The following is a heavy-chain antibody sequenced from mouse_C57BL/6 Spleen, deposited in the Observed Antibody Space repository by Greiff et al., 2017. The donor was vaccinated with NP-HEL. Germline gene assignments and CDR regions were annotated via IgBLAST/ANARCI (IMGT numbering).Heavy chain of an antibody. CDR2: INYDGSST. Sequence: EVQLVESEGGLVQPGRSMKLSCTASGFTFSDYYMAWVRQVPEKGLEWVANINYDGSSTYYLDSLKSRFIISRDNAKNILYLQMSSLKSEDTATYYCARLYDGYSWFAYWGQGTLVTVSA. D-gene: IGHD2-3*01. V-gene: IGHV5-16*01. CDR3: ARLYDGYSWFAY. J-gene: IGHJ3*01. CDR1: GFTFSDYY.